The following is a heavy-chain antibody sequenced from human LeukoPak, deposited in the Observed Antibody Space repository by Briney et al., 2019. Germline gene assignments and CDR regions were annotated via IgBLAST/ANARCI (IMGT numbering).Heavy chain of an antibody. CDR3: ARGHYDILTGTDYYGMDV. J-gene: IGHJ6*04. CDR1: GGSISSYY. CDR2: IYYSGST. V-gene: IGHV4-59*12. Sequence: SETLSLTCTVSGGSISSYYWSWIRQPPGKGLEWIGYIYYSGSTNYNPSLKSRVTISVDTSKNQFSLKLSSVTAADTAVYYCARGHYDILTGTDYYGMDVWGKGTTVTVSS. D-gene: IGHD3-9*01.